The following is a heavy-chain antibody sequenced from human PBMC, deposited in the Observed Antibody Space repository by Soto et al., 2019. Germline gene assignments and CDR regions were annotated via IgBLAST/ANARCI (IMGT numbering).Heavy chain of an antibody. Sequence: GGSLRLSCAASAFTSNRAWKNWVRQGPGKGLEWVGRVKSKVDGETIDYAAPVKGRFTISRDDSRNTVYLQMNSLSTEDTAMYYCAADLPDWGAYAFDYWGQGALVTVSS. CDR1: AFTSNRAW. CDR2: VKSKVDGETI. D-gene: IGHD3-16*01. CDR3: AADLPDWGAYAFDY. V-gene: IGHV3-15*07. J-gene: IGHJ4*02.